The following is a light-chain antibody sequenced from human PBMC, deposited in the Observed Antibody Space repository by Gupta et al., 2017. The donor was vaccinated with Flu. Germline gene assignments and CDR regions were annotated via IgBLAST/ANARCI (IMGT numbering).Light chain of an antibody. V-gene: IGLV2-14*01. Sequence: SALPQPASVTGSPGQTITISCPGTASDVGGYDYVSWYQHHPGKAPKLLIYEVNRPPSGVSNRFSGSKTDKTASLTISGLQAEDEADYYCNSFTDSSTPGVFGGGTKLTVL. CDR2: EVN. CDR1: ASDVGGYDY. J-gene: IGLJ3*02. CDR3: NSFTDSSTPGV.